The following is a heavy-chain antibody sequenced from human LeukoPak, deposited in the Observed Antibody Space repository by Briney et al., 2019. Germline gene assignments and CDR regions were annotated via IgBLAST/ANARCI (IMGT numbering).Heavy chain of an antibody. CDR2: ILHNGDST. D-gene: IGHD3-16*02. CDR1: GFTCSTHV. Sequence: GGSLRLSCSASGFTCSTHVMSWVRQAPGKGLEWLSLILHNGDSTYYADSVKGRFTISRDNSKNTLYLQMNSLRAEDTAVYYCARLSSFAFDIWGQGTMVTVSS. CDR3: ARLSSFAFDI. V-gene: IGHV3-23*01. J-gene: IGHJ3*02.